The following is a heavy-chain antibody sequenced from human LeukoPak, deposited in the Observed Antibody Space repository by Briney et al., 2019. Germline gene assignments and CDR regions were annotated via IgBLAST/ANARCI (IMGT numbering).Heavy chain of an antibody. Sequence: GGSLRLSCAASGFTFSSYAMSWVRQAPGKGLEWVSAISGSGGSTYYADSVKGRFTISRDNSKNALYLQMNSLRAEDTAVYYCAKGSYSSGWYFGYWGQGTLVTVSS. CDR1: GFTFSSYA. V-gene: IGHV3-23*01. CDR2: ISGSGGST. J-gene: IGHJ4*02. D-gene: IGHD6-19*01. CDR3: AKGSYSSGWYFGY.